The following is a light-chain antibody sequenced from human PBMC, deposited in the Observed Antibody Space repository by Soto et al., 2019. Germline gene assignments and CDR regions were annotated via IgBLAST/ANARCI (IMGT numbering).Light chain of an antibody. V-gene: IGKV1-5*01. Sequence: DIQMTXXXXXXXXSVGDXVTXTXRXXQSISSWLAWYQQKPGKAPKLLIYDASSLESGVPSRFSGSGSGTEFTLTSSSLQPDDFATYYCQQYNSYSPWTFGQGTKVEIK. J-gene: IGKJ1*01. CDR1: QSISSW. CDR3: QQYNSYSPWT. CDR2: DAS.